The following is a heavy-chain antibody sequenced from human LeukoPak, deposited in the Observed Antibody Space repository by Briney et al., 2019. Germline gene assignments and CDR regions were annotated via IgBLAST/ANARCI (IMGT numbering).Heavy chain of an antibody. D-gene: IGHD2/OR15-2a*01. CDR2: IYPGDSDT. Sequence: GESLKISCKRTGYFFTVYRIGGVRQMPGKGLEWMGIIYPGDSDTRYSPSFQGQVTISADKSISTAYRQWSSLKASDTAMYYCASSTADRGSQFYLAYWSRETLLTVSS. V-gene: IGHV5-51*01. CDR3: ASSTADRGSQFYLAY. J-gene: IGHJ4*02. CDR1: GYFFTVYR.